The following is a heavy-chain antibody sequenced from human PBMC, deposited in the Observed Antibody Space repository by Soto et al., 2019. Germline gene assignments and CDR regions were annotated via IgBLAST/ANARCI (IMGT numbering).Heavy chain of an antibody. CDR3: ARGPPSRYYYDSSGYYDY. V-gene: IGHV1-69*04. J-gene: IGHJ4*02. D-gene: IGHD3-22*01. CDR2: IIPILGIA. CDR1: AYTFTSYG. Sequence: SVQVSCKASAYTFTSYGISWVRQAPGQGLEWMGRIIPILGIANYAQKFQGRVTITADKSTSTAYMELSSLRSEDTAVYYCARGPPSRYYYDSSGYYDYWGQGTLVTVSS.